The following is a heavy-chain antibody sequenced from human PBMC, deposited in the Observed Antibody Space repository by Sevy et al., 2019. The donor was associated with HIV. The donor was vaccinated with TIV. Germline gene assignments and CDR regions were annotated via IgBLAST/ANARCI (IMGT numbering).Heavy chain of an antibody. D-gene: IGHD6-13*01. CDR1: GGSVSSGHYY. CDR3: ARAQYTTSWYVAYNWFDP. Sequence: SETLSLTCTVSGGSVSSGHYYWNWIRQPPGKGREWIAYISYSGSTDYDPSLKSRVTISVDTSKNQFSLKLRSVTAADTAVYYCARAQYTTSWYVAYNWFDPWGQGALVTVSS. J-gene: IGHJ5*02. CDR2: ISYSGST. V-gene: IGHV4-61*01.